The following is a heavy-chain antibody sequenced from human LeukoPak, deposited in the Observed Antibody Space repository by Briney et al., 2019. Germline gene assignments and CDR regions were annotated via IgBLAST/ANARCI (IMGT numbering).Heavy chain of an antibody. D-gene: IGHD1-26*01. CDR1: GYTFTGYY. CDR2: INPNSGGT. J-gene: IGHJ4*02. V-gene: IGHV1-2*02. CDR3: ARANSGSYYLVRY. Sequence: GASVKVSCKASGYTFTGYYMHWVRQAPGQGLEWMGWINPNSGGTNYAQKFQGRVTMTRDTSISTAYMELSRLRSDDTAVYYCARANSGSYYLVRYWGQGTLVTVSS.